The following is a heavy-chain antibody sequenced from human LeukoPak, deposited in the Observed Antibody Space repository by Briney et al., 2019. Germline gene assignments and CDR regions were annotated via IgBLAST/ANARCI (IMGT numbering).Heavy chain of an antibody. CDR1: GGSISSGSYY. CDR2: IYTSGST. CDR3: ARGLPVDTTMIT. V-gene: IGHV4-61*02. J-gene: IGHJ5*02. Sequence: KTSETLSLTCTVSGGSISSGSYYWSWLRQPAGKGLDWIGRIYTSGSTNYNPSLKSRVTISVDTSKNQFSLKLSSVTAADTAVYYCARGLPVDTTMITWGQGTLVTVSS. D-gene: IGHD5-18*01.